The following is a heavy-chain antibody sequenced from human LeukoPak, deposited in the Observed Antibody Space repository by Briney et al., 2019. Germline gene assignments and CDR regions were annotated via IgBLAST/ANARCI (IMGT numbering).Heavy chain of an antibody. CDR1: GGSISSDNYY. Sequence: PSQTLSLTCTVSGGSISSDNYYWSWIRQPAGKGLEWIGRIYSSGSTNYNPSLKNRVTISVDTSKNQFSLRLSSVTAADTAVYYCATNTNWFDPWGQGTLVTVSS. V-gene: IGHV4-61*02. D-gene: IGHD1-1*01. CDR2: IYSSGST. CDR3: ATNTNWFDP. J-gene: IGHJ5*02.